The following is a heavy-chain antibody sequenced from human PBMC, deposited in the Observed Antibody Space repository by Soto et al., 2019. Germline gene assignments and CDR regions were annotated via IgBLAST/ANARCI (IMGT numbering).Heavy chain of an antibody. V-gene: IGHV4-59*01. CDR1: GGSTNCYY. D-gene: IGHD3-22*01. J-gene: IGHJ4*02. Sequence: SETLSLTCTVPGGSTNCYYWRRFRPAPGRGLEWLGYIYYTGSTNYNPSLKSRLTMSLDSSKSQCSVNLTSLTADDTAVYYWAKGWGPGRIVVDYWRQGALV. CDR2: IYYTGST. CDR3: AKGWGPGRIVVDY.